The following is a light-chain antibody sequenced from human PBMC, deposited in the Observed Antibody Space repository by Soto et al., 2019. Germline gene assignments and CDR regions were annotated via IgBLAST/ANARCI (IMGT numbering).Light chain of an antibody. CDR3: QQYNNWPPWT. V-gene: IGKV3-15*01. CDR2: GAS. Sequence: EIVMTQSPATLSVSPGERATLSCRASQSVSINLAWYQQKPGQAPRLLIYGASTRATGIPARFSGSGSGTEFTLTISSLQSEDFAVYYCQQYNNWPPWTFGQGNKVEIK. CDR1: QSVSIN. J-gene: IGKJ1*01.